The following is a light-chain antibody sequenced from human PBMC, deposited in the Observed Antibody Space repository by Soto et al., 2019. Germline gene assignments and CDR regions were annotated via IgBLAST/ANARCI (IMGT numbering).Light chain of an antibody. CDR2: GAS. CDR3: QHYDSSLFT. CDR1: QTISSW. J-gene: IGKJ3*01. V-gene: IGKV1-5*01. Sequence: DLPMTQSPSTLSGSVGDRVTITCRASQTISSWLAWYQQKPGKAPNLLIYGASNLQSGVPSRFSGGGSGTDFTLSISRLEPDDFAVYYCQHYDSSLFTFGPGTKVDIK.